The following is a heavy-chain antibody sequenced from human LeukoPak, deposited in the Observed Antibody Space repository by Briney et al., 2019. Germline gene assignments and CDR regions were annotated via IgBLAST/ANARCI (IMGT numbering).Heavy chain of an antibody. CDR3: ARDYCSGGSCYSFDY. Sequence: GGPLRLSCAASGFTFNSYGMHWVRQAPGKGLEWVAIIWYDGSNKYYADSVKGRFTISRDNSKNTLYLQMNSLRAEDTAVYYCARDYCSGGSCYSFDYWGQETLSTVSS. D-gene: IGHD2-15*01. CDR2: IWYDGSNK. J-gene: IGHJ4*02. V-gene: IGHV3-33*01. CDR1: GFTFNSYG.